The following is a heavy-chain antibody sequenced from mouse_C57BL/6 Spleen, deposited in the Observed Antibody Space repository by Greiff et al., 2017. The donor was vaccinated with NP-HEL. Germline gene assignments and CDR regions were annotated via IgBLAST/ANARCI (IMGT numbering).Heavy chain of an antibody. CDR1: GFTFSDYG. CDR2: ISNLAYSI. CDR3: ARQGLGNSPLDD. J-gene: IGHJ4*01. D-gene: IGHD2-1*01. Sequence: EVKLVESGGGLVQPGGSLKLSCAASGFTFSDYGMAWVRQAPRKGPEWVAFISNLAYSIYYADTVTGRFTISRENAKNTLYLEMSSLRSEDAAMYYCARQGLGNSPLDDWGQGTSVTVSS. V-gene: IGHV5-15*01.